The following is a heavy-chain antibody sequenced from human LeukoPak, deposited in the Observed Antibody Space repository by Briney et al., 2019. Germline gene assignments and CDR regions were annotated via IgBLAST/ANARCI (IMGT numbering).Heavy chain of an antibody. CDR2: ISGSGGST. CDR3: AKDRGGSGIYYYSAFDI. J-gene: IGHJ3*02. CDR1: GFTFSSYA. V-gene: IGHV3-23*01. Sequence: GGSLRLSCAASGFTFSSYAMSWVRHAPGKGLEWVSGISGSGGSTYYADSVKGRFTISRDNAKNTLYLEMNSLRADDTAVYYCAKDRGGSGIYYYSAFDIWGQGTMVTVSS. D-gene: IGHD3-10*01.